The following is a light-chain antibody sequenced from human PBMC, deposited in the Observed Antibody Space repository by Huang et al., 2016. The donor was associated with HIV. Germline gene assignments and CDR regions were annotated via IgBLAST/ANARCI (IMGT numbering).Light chain of an antibody. CDR1: QSVGNY. CDR2: DTS. Sequence: IVLTQSPATLSWYPGERVTISCRASQSVGNYIAWYQQPPGQSPKLLIYDTSTRAPGTPVRFSGSGSGTDFTLTISSLESEDFAVYYCQQRSSGVTFGGGTKV. J-gene: IGKJ4*01. CDR3: QQRSSGVT. V-gene: IGKV3-11*01.